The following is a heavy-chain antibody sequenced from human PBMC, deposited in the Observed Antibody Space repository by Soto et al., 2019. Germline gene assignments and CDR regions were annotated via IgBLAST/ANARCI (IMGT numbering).Heavy chain of an antibody. V-gene: IGHV1-69*02. J-gene: IGHJ4*02. CDR3: VSFGELNGVFYY. CDR2: IIPILGIA. D-gene: IGHD3-10*01. Sequence: QVQLVQSGAEVKKPGSSVKVSCKASGGTFSSYTISWVRQAPGQGLEWMGRIIPILGIANYAQKFQGRVTITADKSTSTAYMELSSLRSEDTAVNYCVSFGELNGVFYYWGQGTLVTVSS. CDR1: GGTFSSYT.